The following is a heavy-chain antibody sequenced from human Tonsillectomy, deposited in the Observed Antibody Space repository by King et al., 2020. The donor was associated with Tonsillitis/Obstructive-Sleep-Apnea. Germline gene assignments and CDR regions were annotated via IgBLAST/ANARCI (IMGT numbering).Heavy chain of an antibody. CDR2: ISSSVSTK. CDR3: AREGSLNWFDP. CDR1: GFTFSDYF. D-gene: IGHD6-19*01. V-gene: IGHV3-11*01. J-gene: IGHJ5*02. Sequence: VQLVESGGGLVKPGGSLRLSCAASGFTFSDYFMTWIRQAPGKGLEWVSYISSSVSTKYYADSVKGRFTISRDNTKKSLYLQMNSLRAEDTAVYYCAREGSLNWFDPWGQGTLVTVAS.